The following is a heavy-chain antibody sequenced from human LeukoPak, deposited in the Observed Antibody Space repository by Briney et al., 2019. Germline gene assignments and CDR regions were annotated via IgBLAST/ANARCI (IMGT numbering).Heavy chain of an antibody. D-gene: IGHD6-13*01. CDR2: ISWNSGSI. CDR1: GFTFDDYA. J-gene: IGHJ4*02. Sequence: AGGSLRLSCAASGFTFDDYAMHWVRQAPGKGLYWVSGISWNSGSIGYADSVKGRFTISRDNAKNSLYLQMNSLRAEDTTLYYCAKGGSIAAAGRVDYWGQGTLVTVSS. V-gene: IGHV3-9*01. CDR3: AKGGSIAAAGRVDY.